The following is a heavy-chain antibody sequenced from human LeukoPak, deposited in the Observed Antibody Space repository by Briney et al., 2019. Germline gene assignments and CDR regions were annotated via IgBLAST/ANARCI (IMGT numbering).Heavy chain of an antibody. Sequence: ASVKVSCKASGYTFTSYDINWVRQATGQGLEWMGWMSPNSGDTGYAQKFQGRVTMTRNTSISAAYLGLSSLRSEDTAMYYCARGLPNWGPDYWGQGTLVIVSS. CDR3: ARGLPNWGPDY. V-gene: IGHV1-8*01. J-gene: IGHJ4*02. CDR1: GYTFTSYD. D-gene: IGHD7-27*01. CDR2: MSPNSGDT.